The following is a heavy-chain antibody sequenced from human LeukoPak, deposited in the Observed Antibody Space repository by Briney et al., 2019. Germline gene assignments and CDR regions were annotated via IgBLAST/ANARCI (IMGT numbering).Heavy chain of an antibody. J-gene: IGHJ4*02. Sequence: AGGSLRLSCAASGFTFSSYAMSWLRQAPGKGLEWVSAISGSGGSTYYADSVKGRFTISRDNSKNTLYLQMNSLRAEDTAVYYCARDRLRASGYDFDYWGQGTLVTVSS. D-gene: IGHD5-12*01. V-gene: IGHV3-23*01. CDR3: ARDRLRASGYDFDY. CDR1: GFTFSSYA. CDR2: ISGSGGST.